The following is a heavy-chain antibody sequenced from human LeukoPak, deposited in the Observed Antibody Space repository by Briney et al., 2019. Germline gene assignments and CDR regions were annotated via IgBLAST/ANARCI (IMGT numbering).Heavy chain of an antibody. V-gene: IGHV3-23*01. CDR3: AKTFIAVANPIDY. CDR1: GFTFRSYA. J-gene: IGHJ4*02. Sequence: PGGSLRLSXAASGFTFRSYAMSWVRQAPGKGLEWVSVISGGGTSTYYADSVKGRFTISKDNSRNTLYLQMNSLRAEDTAVYYCAKTFIAVANPIDYWGQGTLVTVSS. CDR2: ISGGGTST. D-gene: IGHD6-19*01.